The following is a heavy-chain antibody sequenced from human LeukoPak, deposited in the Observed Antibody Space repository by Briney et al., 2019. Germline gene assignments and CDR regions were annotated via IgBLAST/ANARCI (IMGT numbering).Heavy chain of an antibody. CDR3: TRGIMITFGGVISFDY. Sequence: GGSLRLSCTASGFTFGDYAMSWFRQAPGKGLEWVGFIRSKAYGGTTEYAASVKGRFTISRDDSKSIAYLQMNSLRTEDTAVYYCTRGIMITFGGVISFDYWGQGTLVTVSS. V-gene: IGHV3-49*03. CDR1: GFTFGDYA. CDR2: IRSKAYGGTT. J-gene: IGHJ4*02. D-gene: IGHD3-16*02.